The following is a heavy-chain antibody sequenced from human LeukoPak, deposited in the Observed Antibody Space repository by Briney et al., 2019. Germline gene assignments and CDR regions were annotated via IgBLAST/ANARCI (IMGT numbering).Heavy chain of an antibody. CDR1: GGTFSSYA. V-gene: IGHV1-69*13. J-gene: IGHJ6*02. CDR3: AFHFVLVPTTIGYYYGMDV. D-gene: IGHD2-2*02. Sequence: GASVKVSCKASGGTFSSYAISWVRQAPGQGLEWMGGIIPIFGTANYAQKFQGRVTITADESTSTAYMELSSLRSEDTAVYFCAFHFVLVPTTIGYYYGMDVWGQGTTVTVSS. CDR2: IIPIFGTA.